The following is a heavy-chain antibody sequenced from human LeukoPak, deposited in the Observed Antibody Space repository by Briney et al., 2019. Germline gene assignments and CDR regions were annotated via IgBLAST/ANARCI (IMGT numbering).Heavy chain of an antibody. V-gene: IGHV3-23*01. D-gene: IGHD6-19*01. CDR3: AEQWLVRTYFDH. CDR1: GFTFSSYA. CDR2: ISGSGGST. J-gene: IGHJ4*02. Sequence: GGSLRLSCAASGFTFSSYAMSWVRQAPGKGLEWVSAISGSGGSTYYADSVKGRFTISRDNSKNTLYLQMNSLRAEDTALYYCAEQWLVRTYFDHWGQGTLVTVS.